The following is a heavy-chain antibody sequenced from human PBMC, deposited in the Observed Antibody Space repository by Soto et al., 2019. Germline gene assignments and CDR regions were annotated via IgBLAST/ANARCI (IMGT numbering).Heavy chain of an antibody. Sequence: PSETLSLTCTVSGGSVSSGSYYWSWIRQPPGKGLEWIGYIYYSGSTNYNPSLKSRVTISVDTSKNQFSLKLSSVTAADTAVYYCAREATHRNTESWYRFYYYYGMDVWGQGTTVTVSS. CDR2: IYYSGST. J-gene: IGHJ6*02. CDR3: AREATHRNTESWYRFYYYYGMDV. CDR1: GGSVSSGSYY. D-gene: IGHD6-13*01. V-gene: IGHV4-61*01.